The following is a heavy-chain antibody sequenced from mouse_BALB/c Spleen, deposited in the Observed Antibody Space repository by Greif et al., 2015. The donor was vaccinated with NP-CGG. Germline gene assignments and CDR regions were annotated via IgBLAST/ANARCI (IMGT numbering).Heavy chain of an antibody. V-gene: IGHV1-9*01. D-gene: IGHD3-2*01. Sequence: QVQLQQSGAELMKPGASVRISCKATGYTFSSYWIEWVKQRPGHGLEWIGEILPGSGSTNYNEKFKGKATFTADTSSNTAYMQLSSLTSEDSAVYYCAREDISENAMDYWGQGTSVTVSS. CDR1: GYTFSSYW. CDR3: AREDISENAMDY. J-gene: IGHJ4*01. CDR2: ILPGSGST.